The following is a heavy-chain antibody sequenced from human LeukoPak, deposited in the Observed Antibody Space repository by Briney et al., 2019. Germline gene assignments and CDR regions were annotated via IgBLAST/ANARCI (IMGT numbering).Heavy chain of an antibody. CDR2: NNPDSGGT. Sequence: GASVKVSCKAFGYTFTGYYIHWVRQAPGQGLEWLGWNNPDSGGTNYAQKFQGRVTVTRDTSISTAYMDLSSLRSDDTAVYYCARDIASTSDGSDYWGQGTLVTVSS. J-gene: IGHJ4*02. D-gene: IGHD6-13*01. V-gene: IGHV1-2*02. CDR3: ARDIASTSDGSDY. CDR1: GYTFTGYY.